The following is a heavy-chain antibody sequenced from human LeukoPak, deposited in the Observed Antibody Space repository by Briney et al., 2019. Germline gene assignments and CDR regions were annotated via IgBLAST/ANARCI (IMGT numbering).Heavy chain of an antibody. V-gene: IGHV4-59*01. Sequence: PSETLSLTCAVSGGSISNYYWTWIRQPPGKGLEWIAYIYYGGSTNYNPSLKSRVTISVDTSKNQFSLKLSSVTAADTAVYYCARLRGNYFPDYWGQGTLVTVSS. CDR3: ARLRGNYFPDY. CDR2: IYYGGST. J-gene: IGHJ4*02. D-gene: IGHD4-11*01. CDR1: GGSISNYY.